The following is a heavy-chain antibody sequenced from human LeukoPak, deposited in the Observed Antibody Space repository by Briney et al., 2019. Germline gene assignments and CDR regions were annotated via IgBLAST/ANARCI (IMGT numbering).Heavy chain of an antibody. CDR2: IWYDGSNK. CDR1: GFTFNIYG. J-gene: IGHJ6*02. D-gene: IGHD4-17*01. V-gene: IGHV3-33*01. CDR3: ARPTYGDYGYGMDV. Sequence: PGGSLRLSCAASGFTFNIYGMHRVRQAPGKGLEWVAVIWYDGSNKYYADSVKGRFTISRDNSKNTLYLQMNSLRAEDAAVYYCARPTYGDYGYGMDVWGQGTTVTVSS.